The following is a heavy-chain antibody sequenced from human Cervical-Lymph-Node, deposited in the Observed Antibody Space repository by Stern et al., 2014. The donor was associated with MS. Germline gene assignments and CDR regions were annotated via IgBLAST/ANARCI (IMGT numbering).Heavy chain of an antibody. V-gene: IGHV4-34*01. CDR3: ARGDISQFFEHRSRFDP. D-gene: IGHD3-3*01. Sequence: QVQLQQWGAGLLKPSETLSLTCAVYGAPFTGDYWTWIRQSPQKGLEWIGEINHSGNTRYNPSLGGRVSMSADTSKKQFSLRLTSVTAADTAIYYCARGDISQFFEHRSRFDPWGQGTLVTVSS. CDR2: INHSGNT. CDR1: GAPFTGDY. J-gene: IGHJ5*02.